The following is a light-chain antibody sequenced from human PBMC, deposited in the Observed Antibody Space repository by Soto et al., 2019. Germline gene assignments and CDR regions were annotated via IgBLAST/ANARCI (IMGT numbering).Light chain of an antibody. CDR3: QQSGTFPAT. J-gene: IGKJ4*01. V-gene: IGKV1D-12*01. Sequence: DIQMTQSPSSVSASVGDRVTITCRASQGIRSWLAWYQQRPGKAPKLLISAASSLQSAVPSRFSGSGAGTDFTLTTSSLQPDDFATYYCQQSGTFPATFGGGTKVEIK. CDR1: QGIRSW. CDR2: AAS.